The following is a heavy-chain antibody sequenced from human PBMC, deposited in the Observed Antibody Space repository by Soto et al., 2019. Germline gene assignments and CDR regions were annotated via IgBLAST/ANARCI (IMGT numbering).Heavy chain of an antibody. Sequence: EVQLLESGGGLVQPGGSLRLSCAASGLTFNNYAMTWVRQAPGQGLEWVSAISGGGDTTSYAASVKGRFTVSRDGSKNTLYLQMSSLRAEDTPLYYCATGRGGSGSLTPRVDFWGQGTLVTVSS. CDR2: ISGGGDTT. V-gene: IGHV3-23*01. D-gene: IGHD3-10*01. CDR1: GLTFNNYA. J-gene: IGHJ4*02. CDR3: ATGRGGSGSLTPRVDF.